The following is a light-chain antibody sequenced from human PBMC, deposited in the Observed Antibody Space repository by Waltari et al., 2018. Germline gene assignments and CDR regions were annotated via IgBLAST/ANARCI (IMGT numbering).Light chain of an antibody. CDR1: QTIGNY. J-gene: IGKJ1*01. Sequence: DIQMTQSPSTLSASVGDRVTITCRASQTIGNYLALYQQKPGRAPKLLMYKASSLEGGVPSRFTGSGSGTEFTLIISSLQPDDFATYYCQQFESYPWTFGQGTKVEIK. V-gene: IGKV1-5*03. CDR3: QQFESYPWT. CDR2: KAS.